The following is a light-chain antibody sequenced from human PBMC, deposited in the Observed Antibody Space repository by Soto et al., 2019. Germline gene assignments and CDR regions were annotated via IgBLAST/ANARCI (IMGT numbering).Light chain of an antibody. V-gene: IGLV2-14*01. CDR3: SSYTSSSSLPYV. J-gene: IGLJ1*01. CDR2: DVS. Sequence: QSALTQPASVSGSPGQSITISCTGTSSDVGGYNYVSWYQQHTGKAPKLMIYDVSNRPSGVSNRFSGSKSGNTASLPISGLQAEDEADYYCSSYTSSSSLPYVFGTGTKLTVL. CDR1: SSDVGGYNY.